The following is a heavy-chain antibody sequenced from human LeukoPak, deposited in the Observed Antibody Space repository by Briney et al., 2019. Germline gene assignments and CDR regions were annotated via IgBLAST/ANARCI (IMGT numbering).Heavy chain of an antibody. CDR3: AQTTGWPGFDL. D-gene: IGHD6-19*01. Sequence: SETLSLTCSASGASTSSRYWSWIRQSPGRTLEWIGHIYNGRNTKYNPSLTSRLTISVDTSKNQFSLRMKSVTAADTAIYYCAQTTGWPGFDLWGPGALVTVSS. J-gene: IGHJ4*02. CDR2: IYNGRNT. CDR1: GASTSSRY. V-gene: IGHV4-59*08.